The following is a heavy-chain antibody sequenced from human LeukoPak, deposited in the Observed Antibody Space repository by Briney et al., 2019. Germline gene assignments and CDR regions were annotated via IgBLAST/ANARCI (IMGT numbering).Heavy chain of an antibody. V-gene: IGHV3-53*01. J-gene: IGHJ4*02. Sequence: GGSLRLSCAASGVTVSNNLMNWVRQAPGKGLEWVSLIYSGGDTHYADSVKGRFTISRDNSKNTLYLQMNSLRAEDTAVYYCAKFSAALDYWGQGTLVTVSS. D-gene: IGHD3-10*01. CDR3: AKFSAALDY. CDR1: GVTVSNNL. CDR2: IYSGGDT.